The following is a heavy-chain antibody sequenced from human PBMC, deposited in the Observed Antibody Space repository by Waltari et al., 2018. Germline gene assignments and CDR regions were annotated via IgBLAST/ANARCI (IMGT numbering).Heavy chain of an antibody. V-gene: IGHV3-23*03. CDR1: GFTFSSYA. Sequence: EVQLLESGGGLVQPGGSLRLSCAASGFTFSSYAMSWVRQAPGKGLEWVSVIYSGGSTYYADAVKGRFTISRDNSKNTLYLQMNSLRAEDTAVYYCAKDGRGYSYGFVDYWGQGTLVTVSS. D-gene: IGHD5-18*01. J-gene: IGHJ4*02. CDR3: AKDGRGYSYGFVDY. CDR2: IYSGGST.